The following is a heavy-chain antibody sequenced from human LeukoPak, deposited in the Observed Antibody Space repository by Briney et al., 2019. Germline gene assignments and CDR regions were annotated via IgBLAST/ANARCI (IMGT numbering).Heavy chain of an antibody. CDR1: GFTFSSYS. CDR2: ISSSSSYI. D-gene: IGHD1-26*01. V-gene: IGHV3-21*01. Sequence: GGSLRLSCAASGFTFSSYSMNWVRQAPGKGLEWVSSISSSSSYIYYADSVKGRFTISRDNAKNSLYLQMNSLRAEDTAVYYCARDLLSGRYGVYWGQGTLVTVSS. J-gene: IGHJ4*02. CDR3: ARDLLSGRYGVY.